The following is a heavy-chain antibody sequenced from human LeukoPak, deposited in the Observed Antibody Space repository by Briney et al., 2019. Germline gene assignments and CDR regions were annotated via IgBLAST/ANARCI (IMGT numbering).Heavy chain of an antibody. J-gene: IGHJ4*02. D-gene: IGHD3-9*01. CDR2: IIPIFGTA. Sequence: SVKVSCKASGGTLSSYAISWVRQAPGQGLEWMGGIIPIFGTANYAQKFQGRVTITTDESTSTAYMELSSLRSEDTAVYYCARVNYDILTGYYMYYFDYWGQGTLVTVSS. CDR3: ARVNYDILTGYYMYYFDY. CDR1: GGTLSSYA. V-gene: IGHV1-69*05.